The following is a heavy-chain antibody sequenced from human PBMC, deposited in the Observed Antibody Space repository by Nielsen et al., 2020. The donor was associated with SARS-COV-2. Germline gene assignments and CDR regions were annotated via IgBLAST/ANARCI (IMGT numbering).Heavy chain of an antibody. V-gene: IGHV4-39*07. CDR2: IYYSGST. CDR1: GGSISSSSYY. Sequence: SETLSLTCTVSGGSISSSSYYWGWIRQPPGKGLEWIGSIYYSGSTYYNPSLKSRVTISVDRSKNQFSLKLSSVTAADTAVYYCARADAYYYGMDVWGQGTTVTVSS. J-gene: IGHJ6*02. CDR3: ARADAYYYGMDV.